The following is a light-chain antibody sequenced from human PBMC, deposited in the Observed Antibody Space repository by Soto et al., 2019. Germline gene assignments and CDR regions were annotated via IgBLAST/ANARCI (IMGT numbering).Light chain of an antibody. CDR3: SSYGSSNTVV. J-gene: IGLJ3*02. Sequence: QSALTQPASVSGSPGQSITISCTGTSSDIGCYNSVSWYQQHPGKVPKLLIYDVTNRPSGISNRFSGSKSGNTASLTISGLQAEDEADYYCSSYGSSNTVVFGGGTKLTVL. CDR2: DVT. V-gene: IGLV2-14*01. CDR1: SSDIGCYNS.